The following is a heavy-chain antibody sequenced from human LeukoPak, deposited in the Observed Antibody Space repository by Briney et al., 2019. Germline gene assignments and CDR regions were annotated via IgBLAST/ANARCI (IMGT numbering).Heavy chain of an antibody. V-gene: IGHV4-39*07. Sequence: PSETLSLTCTVSGDSISSSLYYWAWIRQPPGQGLEWIGSIYTSGSTNYNPSLKSRVTMSVDTSKNQFSLKLSSVTAADTAVYYCAREGAGFGESHDAFDIWGQGTMVTVSS. CDR2: IYTSGST. D-gene: IGHD3-10*01. CDR1: GDSISSSLYY. CDR3: AREGAGFGESHDAFDI. J-gene: IGHJ3*02.